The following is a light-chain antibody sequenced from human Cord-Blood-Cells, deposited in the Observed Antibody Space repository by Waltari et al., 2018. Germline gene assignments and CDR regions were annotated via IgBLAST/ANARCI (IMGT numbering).Light chain of an antibody. CDR2: AAS. Sequence: DIQMTQSPSSMSASVGDRVPNTCRASQGISNYLAWYQQKPGKVPKLLIYAASTLQSGVPSRFSGSGSGTDFTLTISSLQPEDVATYYCQKYNSAPQTFGQGTKVEIK. J-gene: IGKJ1*01. CDR3: QKYNSAPQT. CDR1: QGISNY. V-gene: IGKV1-27*01.